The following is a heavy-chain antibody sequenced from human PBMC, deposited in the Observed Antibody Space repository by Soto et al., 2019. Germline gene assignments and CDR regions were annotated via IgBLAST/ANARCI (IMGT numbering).Heavy chain of an antibody. CDR1: DSISGSGYS. CDR2: IYRTGRA. J-gene: IGHJ4*02. CDR3: ARSPYFKNHENSGSPLYFFDQ. V-gene: IGHV4-30-2*01. Sequence: SETLSLTCTGDSISGSGYSWSWIRQPPGQGLEWVGFIYRTGRAFYNPALKSRVTITKDRSKKEVPLKVTSVTAADTAVYYCARSPYFKNHENSGSPLYFFDQWGQGILVTVSS. D-gene: IGHD1-26*01.